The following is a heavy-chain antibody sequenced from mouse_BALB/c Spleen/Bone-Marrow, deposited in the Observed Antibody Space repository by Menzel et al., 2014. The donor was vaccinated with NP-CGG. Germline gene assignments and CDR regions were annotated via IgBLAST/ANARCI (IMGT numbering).Heavy chain of an antibody. D-gene: IGHD1-1*02. CDR3: TRDDGGLAY. Sequence: QVQLQQSGTDLVRPGASVKLSCKASGYTFTSYWINWVKQRPGQGLEWFGNIYPSDSYTNYNQKFKDKATLTVDKSSSTAYMHLSSPTSEDSAVYYCTRDDGGLAYWGQGTLVTVSA. V-gene: IGHV1-69*02. CDR2: IYPSDSYT. CDR1: GYTFTSYW. J-gene: IGHJ3*01.